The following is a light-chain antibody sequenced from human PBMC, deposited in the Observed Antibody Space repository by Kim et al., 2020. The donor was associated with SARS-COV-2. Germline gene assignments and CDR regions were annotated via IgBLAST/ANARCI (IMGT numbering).Light chain of an antibody. V-gene: IGLV3-19*01. J-gene: IGLJ2*01. CDR2: GRN. CDR3: QSRDSGGKVV. Sequence: SSELTQDPVVSVALGQTVRITCQGDSLRSYYATWYQQKPRQAPVLVIYGRNNRPSGIPDRFSGSASGNTASLTISGTQAEDEADFYCQSRDSGGKVVFGGGTKVIVL. CDR1: SLRSYY.